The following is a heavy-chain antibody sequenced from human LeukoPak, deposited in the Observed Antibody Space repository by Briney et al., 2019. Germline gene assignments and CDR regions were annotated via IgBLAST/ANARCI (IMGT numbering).Heavy chain of an antibody. Sequence: SETLSLTCTVSGDSISSYYWSWIRQPAGKGLEWIGRMYVSGSTNYNPSLKSQVTMSVDTSKNQFSLKLSSVTAADTAVYYCARFKTYYDILTGYYTDGYFDYWGQGTLVTVSS. CDR1: GDSISSYY. J-gene: IGHJ4*02. V-gene: IGHV4-4*07. D-gene: IGHD3-9*01. CDR2: MYVSGST. CDR3: ARFKTYYDILTGYYTDGYFDY.